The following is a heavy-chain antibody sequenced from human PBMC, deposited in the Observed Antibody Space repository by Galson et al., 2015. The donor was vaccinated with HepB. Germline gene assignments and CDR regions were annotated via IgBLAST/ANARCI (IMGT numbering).Heavy chain of an antibody. CDR1: GYTLTELS. CDR2: FDPEDGET. V-gene: IGHV1-24*01. Sequence: SVKVSCKVSGYTLTELSMHWVRQAPGKGLEWMGGFDPEDGETIYAQKFQGRVTMTEDTSTDTAYMELSSLRSEDTAVYYCATDRRRGNWNDFDLWGQGTLVTVSS. D-gene: IGHD1-1*01. J-gene: IGHJ4*02. CDR3: ATDRRRGNWNDFDL.